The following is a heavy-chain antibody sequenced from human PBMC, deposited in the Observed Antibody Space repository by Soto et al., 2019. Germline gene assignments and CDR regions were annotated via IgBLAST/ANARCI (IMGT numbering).Heavy chain of an antibody. CDR3: ARHDIKFYSNNGPASGGMDV. Sequence: SETLSLTCTVSGGSISSYYWSWIRQPPGKGLEWIGYIYYSGSTNYNPSLKSRVTISVDTSKNQFSLKLSSVTAADTAVYYCARHDIKFYSNNGPASGGMDVWGQGTTVTVSS. CDR2: IYYSGST. V-gene: IGHV4-59*01. CDR1: GGSISSYY. J-gene: IGHJ6*02. D-gene: IGHD4-4*01.